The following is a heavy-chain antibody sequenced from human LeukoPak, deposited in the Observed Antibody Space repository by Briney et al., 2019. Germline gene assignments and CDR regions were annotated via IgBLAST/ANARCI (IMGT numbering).Heavy chain of an antibody. CDR3: ARDQLGPSYFDY. Sequence: ASVKVSCKASGYTFTSYGISWVRQAPGQGLEWMGWISAYNGNTNYAQRLQGRVTMTTDTSTSTAYMELRSLRSDDTAVYYCARDQLGPSYFDYWGQGTLVTVSS. V-gene: IGHV1-18*01. CDR2: ISAYNGNT. J-gene: IGHJ4*02. D-gene: IGHD3-10*01. CDR1: GYTFTSYG.